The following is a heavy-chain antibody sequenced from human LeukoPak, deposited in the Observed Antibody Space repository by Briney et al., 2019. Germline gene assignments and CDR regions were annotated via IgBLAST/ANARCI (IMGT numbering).Heavy chain of an antibody. CDR2: IYPGDSDT. D-gene: IGHD3-22*01. CDR3: ARYSSSMIGGRGFDP. J-gene: IGHJ5*02. Sequence: GESLKISCKGSGYSFSSYWIGWVRQMPGKGLEWMGIIYPGDSDTRYSPSFQGQVTISADKSISTAYLQWSSLKASDTAMYYCARYSSSMIGGRGFDPWGQGTRVTVSS. CDR1: GYSFSSYW. V-gene: IGHV5-51*01.